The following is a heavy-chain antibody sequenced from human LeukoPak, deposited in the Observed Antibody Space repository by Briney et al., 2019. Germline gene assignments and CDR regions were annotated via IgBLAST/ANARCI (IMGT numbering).Heavy chain of an antibody. D-gene: IGHD2-15*01. CDR1: GGSISSSSYY. CDR2: IYYSGST. CDR3: ARGLSCSGGSCV. Sequence: SETLSLTCTVSGGSISSSSYYWGWIRQPPGKGLEWIGSIYYSGSTYYNPSLKSRVTISVDTSKNQFSLKLSSVTAADTAMYYCARGLSCSGGSCVWGQGTLVTVSS. V-gene: IGHV4-39*01. J-gene: IGHJ4*02.